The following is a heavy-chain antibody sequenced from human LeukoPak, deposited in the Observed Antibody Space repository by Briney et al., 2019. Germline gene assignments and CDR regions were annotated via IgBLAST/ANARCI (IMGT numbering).Heavy chain of an antibody. CDR3: ARLAGAAAAVTYFDY. J-gene: IGHJ4*02. CDR2: INHSGST. D-gene: IGHD6-13*01. Sequence: PSQTLSLTCTVSGGSISSGGYYWSWIRQPPGKGLEWIGEINHSGSTNYNPSLKSRVTISVDTSKNQFSLKLSSVTAADTAVYYCARLAGAAAAVTYFDYWGQGTLVTVSS. V-gene: IGHV4-30-2*01. CDR1: GGSISSGGYY.